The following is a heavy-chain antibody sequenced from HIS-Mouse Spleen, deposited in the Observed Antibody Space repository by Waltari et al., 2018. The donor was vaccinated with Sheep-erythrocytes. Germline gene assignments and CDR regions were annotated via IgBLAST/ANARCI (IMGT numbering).Heavy chain of an antibody. Sequence: EVQLVESGGGLVKPGGSLRLSWSASGFTFSSFSMNWVRQAPGKGLEWVSSISSSSSYIYYADSVKGRFTISRDNAKNSLYLQMNSLRAEDTAVYYCARDRSNYFDYWGQGTLVTVSS. CDR2: ISSSSSYI. CDR1: GFTFSSFS. J-gene: IGHJ4*02. D-gene: IGHD3-10*01. V-gene: IGHV3-21*01. CDR3: ARDRSNYFDY.